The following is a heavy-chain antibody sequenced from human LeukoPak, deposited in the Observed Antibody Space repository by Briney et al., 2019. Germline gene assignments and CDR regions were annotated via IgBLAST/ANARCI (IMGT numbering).Heavy chain of an antibody. V-gene: IGHV3-21*01. CDR3: ARDIGSPGIGY. CDR2: ISSSGSYI. J-gene: IGHJ4*02. D-gene: IGHD3-10*01. CDR1: GFSFSRYS. Sequence: PGGSLRLSCAASGFSFSRYSMSWVRQAPGKGLEWVSLISSSGSYIYYADSVKGRFTVSRDNAKNSVYLQMNSLRAEDTAIYYCARDIGSPGIGYWGQGTLVSVSS.